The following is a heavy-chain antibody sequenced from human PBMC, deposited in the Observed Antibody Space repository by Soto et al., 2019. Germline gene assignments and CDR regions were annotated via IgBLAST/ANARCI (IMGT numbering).Heavy chain of an antibody. V-gene: IGHV4-30-2*01. CDR2: IYHSGST. CDR3: ARENYYDSSGYGTFDP. Sequence: QLQLQESGSGLVKPSQTLSLTCAVSGVSISSCGYSWSWIRQPPGKGLEWIGYIYHSGSTYYNPSLKSRVTISVYMSKNQFSLKLSSVTAADTAVYYCARENYYDSSGYGTFDPWGQGTLVTVSS. D-gene: IGHD3-22*01. CDR1: GVSISSCGYS. J-gene: IGHJ5*02.